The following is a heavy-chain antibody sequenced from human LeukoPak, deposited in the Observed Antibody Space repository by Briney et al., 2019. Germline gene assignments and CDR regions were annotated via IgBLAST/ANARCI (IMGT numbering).Heavy chain of an antibody. CDR2: INHSGST. D-gene: IGHD3-22*01. V-gene: IGHV4-34*01. CDR1: GGSFSGYY. J-gene: IGHJ5*02. CDR3: ARGNYYDST. Sequence: SETLSLTCTVYGGSFSGYYWSWIRQPPGKGLEWIGEINHSGSTNYNPSLKSRVTISVDTSKNQFSLKLSSVAAADTAVYYCARGNYYDSTWGQGTLVTVSS.